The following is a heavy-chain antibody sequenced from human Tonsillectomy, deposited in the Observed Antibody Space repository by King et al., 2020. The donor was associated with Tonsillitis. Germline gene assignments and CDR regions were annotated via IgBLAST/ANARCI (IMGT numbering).Heavy chain of an antibody. CDR1: GFTFSSYS. D-gene: IGHD2-8*01. CDR3: AKERQYCTNAVCSGILDV. J-gene: IGHJ6*04. Sequence: VQLVESGGGLVKPGGSLRLSCAASGFTFSSYSMNWVRQAPGKGLEWVSSISISSNYIYYTDSVKGRFTISRDNAKNSLYLQMNSLRAEDTAVYYCAKERQYCTNAVCSGILDVWGKGSTVTVSS. CDR2: ISISSNYI. V-gene: IGHV3-21*01.